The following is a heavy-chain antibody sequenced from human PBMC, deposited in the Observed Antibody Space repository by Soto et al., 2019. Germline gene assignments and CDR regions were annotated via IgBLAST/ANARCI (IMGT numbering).Heavy chain of an antibody. J-gene: IGHJ1*01. Sequence: QVQLQESGPGLVKPSETLSLTCTVSGGSISSYYWSWIRQPPGKGLEWIGYIYYSGSTNYNPSLKSRVTISVDTSMNQFSLKLSSVNAADTAVYYCARDASQDYDYIWGSYRKSEYFHHWGQGTLVTVSS. CDR1: GGSISSYY. D-gene: IGHD3-16*02. CDR3: ARDASQDYDYIWGSYRKSEYFHH. V-gene: IGHV4-59*01. CDR2: IYYSGST.